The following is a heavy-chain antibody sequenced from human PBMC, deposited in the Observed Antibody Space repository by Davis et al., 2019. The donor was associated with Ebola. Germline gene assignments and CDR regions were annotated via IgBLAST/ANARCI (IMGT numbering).Heavy chain of an antibody. CDR3: AKNAGGTTTRFITS. Sequence: GESLKISCAGSGFSFSSYGMSWVRQAPGKGLEWVSAISGSGGSTYYADSVKGRFTISRDNSKNTLYLQMNSLRAEDTAVYYCAKNAGGTTTRFITSWGQGTPVTVSS. D-gene: IGHD3-22*01. CDR1: GFSFSSYG. J-gene: IGHJ4*02. V-gene: IGHV3-23*01. CDR2: ISGSGGST.